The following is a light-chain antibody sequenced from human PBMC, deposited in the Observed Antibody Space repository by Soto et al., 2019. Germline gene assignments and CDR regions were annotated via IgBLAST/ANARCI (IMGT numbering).Light chain of an antibody. CDR2: AAS. CDR3: QQYVTSPWT. CDR1: QSVPSSH. Sequence: EIVLTQSPGTLSLSPGERATLSCRASQSVPSSHLGWYQHNPDQPPRLLIRAASSRATGIPDRCSGSWSGTDFTLTISILEHEDVAVYYWQQYVTSPWTFGQGTKV. V-gene: IGKV3-20*01. J-gene: IGKJ1*01.